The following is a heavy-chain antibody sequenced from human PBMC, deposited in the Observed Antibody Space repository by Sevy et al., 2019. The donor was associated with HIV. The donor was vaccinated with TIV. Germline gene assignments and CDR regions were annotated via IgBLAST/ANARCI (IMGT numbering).Heavy chain of an antibody. Sequence: GGSLRLSCEGSGFIFNSYWMSWVRQAPGKGLEWVGFIRGKAYGGTIEYAASVKGRFTISRDDSKSIAYLQMNSLKTEDTAVYYCTRYCSSSSCERTNWVDAFDIWGQGTMVTVSS. CDR2: IRGKAYGGTI. CDR3: TRYCSSSSCERTNWVDAFDI. J-gene: IGHJ3*02. D-gene: IGHD2-2*01. CDR1: GFIFNSYW. V-gene: IGHV3-49*04.